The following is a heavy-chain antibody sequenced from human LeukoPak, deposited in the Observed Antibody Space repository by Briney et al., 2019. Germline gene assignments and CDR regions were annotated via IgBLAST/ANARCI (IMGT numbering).Heavy chain of an antibody. J-gene: IGHJ3*02. CDR3: AREDSSGAFDI. CDR2: VWYDESNK. Sequence: PGGSLRLSCAASGFTFRSYDMHWVRQAPGKGLEWVAVVWYDESNKYYVDSVKGRFTISRDNPKNTLYLQMNSLRVEDTALYYCAREDSSGAFDIWGQGTMVTVSS. V-gene: IGHV3-33*01. D-gene: IGHD3-22*01. CDR1: GFTFRSYD.